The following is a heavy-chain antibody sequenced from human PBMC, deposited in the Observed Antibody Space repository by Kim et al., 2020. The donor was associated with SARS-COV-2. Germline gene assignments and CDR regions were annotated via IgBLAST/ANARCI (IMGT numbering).Heavy chain of an antibody. J-gene: IGHJ5*02. CDR1: GFTFSSYA. V-gene: IGHV3-64D*09. Sequence: GGSLRLSCSASGFTFSSYAMHWVRQAPGKGLEYVSAISSNGGSTYYADSVKGRFTISRDNSKNTLYLQMSSLRAEDTAVYYCVKKNLLGGDYGIFWFDPWGQGTLVTVSS. CDR3: VKKNLLGGDYGIFWFDP. D-gene: IGHD4-17*01. CDR2: ISSNGGST.